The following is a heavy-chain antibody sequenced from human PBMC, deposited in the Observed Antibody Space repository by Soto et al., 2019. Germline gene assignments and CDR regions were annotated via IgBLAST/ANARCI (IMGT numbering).Heavy chain of an antibody. Sequence: LEILSLTCTVAGGSISSYCWSWIRQTPGKGLEWIGYIYYSGSTNYNPSLKSRVTISVDTSKSQFSLRLISVTAADTAVYYCATAPETYSPAGYYINHFDPWGQGTLVTVSS. CDR2: IYYSGST. V-gene: IGHV4-59*08. J-gene: IGHJ5*02. CDR1: GGSISSYC. D-gene: IGHD3-22*01. CDR3: ATAPETYSPAGYYINHFDP.